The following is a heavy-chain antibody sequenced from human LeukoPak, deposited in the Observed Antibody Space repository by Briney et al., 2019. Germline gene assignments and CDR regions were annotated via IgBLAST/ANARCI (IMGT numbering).Heavy chain of an antibody. D-gene: IGHD2-15*01. CDR3: ARPGLYCSGGSCYPFEN. CDR2: INSDGSST. V-gene: IGHV3-74*01. Sequence: PGGSLRLSCAASGFTFSSYWMHWVRQAPGKGLVWVSRINSDGSSTSYADSVKGRFTISRDNAKNSLYLQMNSLRVEDTAVYYCARPGLYCSGGSCYPFENWGQGTLVTVSS. J-gene: IGHJ4*02. CDR1: GFTFSSYW.